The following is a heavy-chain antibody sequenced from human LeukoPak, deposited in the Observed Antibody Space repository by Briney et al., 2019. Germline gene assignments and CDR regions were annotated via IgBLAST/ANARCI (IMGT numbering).Heavy chain of an antibody. D-gene: IGHD1-26*01. CDR1: GFTFCDDG. CDR2: ISGTGGST. J-gene: IGHJ6*02. CDR3: AKDSPIGTYYHYNGMDV. V-gene: IGHV3-23*01. Sequence: GGSLRLSCTASGFTFCDDGMSWFRQAPGKGLEWVSVISGTGGSTYYADSAKGRFTISRDNSKNTVYLQMNSLRAEDTAVYYCAKDSPIGTYYHYNGMDVWGQGSTVIVSS.